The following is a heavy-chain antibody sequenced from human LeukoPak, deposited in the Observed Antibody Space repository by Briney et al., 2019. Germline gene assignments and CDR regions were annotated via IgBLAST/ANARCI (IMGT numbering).Heavy chain of an antibody. J-gene: IGHJ4*02. D-gene: IGHD4-17*01. CDR1: GFTVSSNY. CDR3: VGATGFGY. V-gene: IGHV3-66*01. Sequence: PGGSLRLSCAASGFTVSSNYMSWVRQAPGKGLEWVSVIHSGGSTYYADSVTGRFTVSRDNSKNTVSLQMNSLRVGDTAVYYCVGATGFGYWGQGTLVTVSS. CDR2: IHSGGST.